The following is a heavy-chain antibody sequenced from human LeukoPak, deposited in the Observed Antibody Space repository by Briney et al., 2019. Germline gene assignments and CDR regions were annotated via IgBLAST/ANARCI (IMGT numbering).Heavy chain of an antibody. V-gene: IGHV3-64*01. CDR3: ARAMRTIFGVINDYYMDV. J-gene: IGHJ6*03. CDR2: ISNNGSST. D-gene: IGHD3-3*01. CDR1: GFTFDDYA. Sequence: TGGSLRLSCAASGFTFDDYAMHWVRQAPGKGLEYVSGISNNGSSTYYANSVKGRFTISRDNSMSTLYLQMGSLIAEDMAVYYCARAMRTIFGVINDYYMDVWGKGTTVTVSS.